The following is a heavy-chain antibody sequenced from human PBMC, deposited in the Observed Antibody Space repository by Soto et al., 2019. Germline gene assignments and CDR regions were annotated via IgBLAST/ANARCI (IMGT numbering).Heavy chain of an antibody. D-gene: IGHD2-21*02. J-gene: IGHJ4*02. V-gene: IGHV3-33*01. CDR3: ASDPCGGDCPPTDY. CDR2: IWYDGSNK. Sequence: GGSLRLSCAASGFTFSSYGMHWVRQAPGKGLEWVAVIWYDGSNKYYADSVKGRFTISRDNSKNTLYLQMNSLRAEDTAVYYCASDPCGGDCPPTDYWGQGTLVTVSS. CDR1: GFTFSSYG.